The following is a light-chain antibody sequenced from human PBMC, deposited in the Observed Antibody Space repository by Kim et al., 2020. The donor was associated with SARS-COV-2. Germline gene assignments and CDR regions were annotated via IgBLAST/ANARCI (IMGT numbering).Light chain of an antibody. CDR1: SRRNHY. V-gene: IGLV3-19*01. CDR2: GQN. CDR3: HSRDNSGHHWV. Sequence: AVAQTGRITCQGDSRRNHYASWSQQKPGQAPILVIFGQNNRPSGIPDRISGSSSRNTASLTITGTQAEDEADYYCHSRDNSGHHWVFGGGTQLTVL. J-gene: IGLJ3*02.